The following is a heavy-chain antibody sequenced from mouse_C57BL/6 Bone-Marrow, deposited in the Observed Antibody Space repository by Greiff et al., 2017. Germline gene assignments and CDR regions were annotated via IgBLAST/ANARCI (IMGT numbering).Heavy chain of an antibody. CDR2: IRLKSDNYAT. V-gene: IGHV6-3*01. J-gene: IGHJ1*03. CDR1: GFTFSDYW. D-gene: IGHD2-4*01. CDR3: TYDYDWYFDV. Sequence: EVMLVESGGGLVQPGGSMKLSCVASGFTFSDYWMNWVRQSPEKGLEWVAQIRLKSDNYATHYAESVKGRFTISRDDSQSSVYLQMNNLRTEDTGIYYCTYDYDWYFDVWGTGTTVTVSS.